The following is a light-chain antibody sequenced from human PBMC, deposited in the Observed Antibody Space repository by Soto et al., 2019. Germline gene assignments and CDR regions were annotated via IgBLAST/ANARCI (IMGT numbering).Light chain of an antibody. V-gene: IGKV1-5*01. J-gene: IGKJ1*01. CDR2: DAS. CDR3: QQYKSYST. Sequence: DIQLTHAPSFLSASAVYRGAITFRASQSISSWLAWYQQKPGKAPKLLMYDASTLESGVPSRFSGSGSGTEFTLTINNLQPDDLATYICQQYKSYSTFGRGTKVDIK. CDR1: QSISSW.